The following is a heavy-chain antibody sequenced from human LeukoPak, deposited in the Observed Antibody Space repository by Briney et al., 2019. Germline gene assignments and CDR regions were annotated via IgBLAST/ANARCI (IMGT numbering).Heavy chain of an antibody. CDR2: INPSGGST. CDR1: GYTFTSYY. D-gene: IGHD3-3*01. V-gene: IGHV1-46*01. J-gene: IGHJ5*02. CDR3: ARVLHQYDFWSGYPRGHWFDP. Sequence: ASVKVSCKASGYTFTSYYMHWVRQAPGQGPEWMGIINPSGGSTSYAQKFQGRVTMTRDTSTSTVYMELSSLRSEDTAVYYCARVLHQYDFWSGYPRGHWFDPWGQGTLVTVSS.